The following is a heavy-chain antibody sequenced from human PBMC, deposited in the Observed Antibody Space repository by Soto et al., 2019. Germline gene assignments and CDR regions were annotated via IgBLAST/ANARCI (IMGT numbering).Heavy chain of an antibody. CDR1: GGSISSYY. J-gene: IGHJ4*02. CDR3: AAGGGLPRYY. V-gene: IGHV4-59*12. D-gene: IGHD5-12*01. Sequence: SETLSLTCTVAGGSISSYYWSWIRQPPGKGLEWIGYIYYSGSTNYNPSLKSRVTISVDRSKNQFSLKLSSVTAADTAVYYCAAGGGLPRYYWGQGALVTVSS. CDR2: IYYSGST.